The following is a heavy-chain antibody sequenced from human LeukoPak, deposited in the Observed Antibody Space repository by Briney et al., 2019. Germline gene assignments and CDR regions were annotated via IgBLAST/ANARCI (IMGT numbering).Heavy chain of an antibody. CDR1: GFTFSSYD. J-gene: IGHJ3*02. D-gene: IGHD6-19*01. CDR3: ARGWGTSGWYVPTI. Sequence: GGSLRLSCAASGFTFSSYDMHWVRQATGKGLEWVSTIGSAGNTYYPGSVKGRFTISRENAKNSLYLQMNGLRAGDTAVYYCARGWGTSGWYVPTIWGQGTMVTVSS. CDR2: IGSAGNT. V-gene: IGHV3-13*04.